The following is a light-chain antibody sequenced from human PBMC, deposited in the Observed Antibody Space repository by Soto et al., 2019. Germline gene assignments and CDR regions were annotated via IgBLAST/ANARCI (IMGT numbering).Light chain of an antibody. V-gene: IGKV3-20*01. CDR2: GVS. Sequence: EFVLTQSPATLSVSPVERVTLSCRASQSVRSHLAWYQQKLGQAPRLLIYGVSTRATGLPARFSGSGSGTDFTLTISRVAPEDFAVYYCQQYVGLPITFGQGTRLEIK. CDR1: QSVRSH. J-gene: IGKJ5*01. CDR3: QQYVGLPIT.